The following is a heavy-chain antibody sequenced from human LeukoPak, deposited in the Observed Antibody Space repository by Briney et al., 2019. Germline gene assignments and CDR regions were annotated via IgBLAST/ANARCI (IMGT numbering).Heavy chain of an antibody. V-gene: IGHV1-2*02. D-gene: IGHD3-3*01. Sequence: GASVKVSCKASGYTLTGYYMHWVRQAPGQGLEWMGWINPNSGGTNYAQKFQGRVTMTRDTSISTAYMELSRLRSDDTAVYYCARDGAYYDFWSGYWGSDAFDIWGQGTMVTVSS. CDR1: GYTLTGYY. J-gene: IGHJ3*02. CDR2: INPNSGGT. CDR3: ARDGAYYDFWSGYWGSDAFDI.